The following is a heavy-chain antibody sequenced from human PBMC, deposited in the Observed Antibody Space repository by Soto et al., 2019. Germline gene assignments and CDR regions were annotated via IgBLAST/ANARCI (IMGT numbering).Heavy chain of an antibody. CDR2: IYAGGTTT. CDR1: GFICSNYG. Sequence: GGALRLSCSDSGFICSNYGMFWVRQAPGKGLEWVSTIYAGGTTTHYADSVKGRFTISRDNSRNTLYLQMNSLRGEDTAVYFCAKDLIRGDGYVDFDYWGQGTM. J-gene: IGHJ4*02. V-gene: IGHV3-23*01. D-gene: IGHD3-10*01. CDR3: AKDLIRGDGYVDFDY.